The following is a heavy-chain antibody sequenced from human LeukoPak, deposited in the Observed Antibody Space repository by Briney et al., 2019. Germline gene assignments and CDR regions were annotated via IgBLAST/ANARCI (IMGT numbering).Heavy chain of an antibody. CDR3: ASLYYDREGFDI. J-gene: IGHJ3*02. CDR2: ISSSGSTI. Sequence: GGSLRLSCAASGFTFSSYEMNWVRQAPGKGLEWVSYISSSGSTIYYADSVKGRFTISRDNAKNSLYLQMNSLRAEDTAVYYCASLYYDREGFDIWGQGTMVTVSS. CDR1: GFTFSSYE. V-gene: IGHV3-48*03. D-gene: IGHD3-22*01.